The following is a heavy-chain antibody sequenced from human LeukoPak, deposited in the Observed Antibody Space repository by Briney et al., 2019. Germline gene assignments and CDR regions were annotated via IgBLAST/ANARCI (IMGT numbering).Heavy chain of an antibody. CDR2: IRYDGSNK. CDR1: GFTFSIYG. D-gene: IGHD4/OR15-4a*01. CDR3: ARDTLGEGEDANYAVYYFDY. J-gene: IGHJ4*02. Sequence: PGGSLRLSCAASGFTFSIYGMHWVRQAPGKGLESVAFIRYDGSNKNYADSVKGRFTISRDNSKNTLYLQMNSLRAEDTAVYYCARDTLGEGEDANYAVYYFDYWGQGSVVTVSS. V-gene: IGHV3-30*02.